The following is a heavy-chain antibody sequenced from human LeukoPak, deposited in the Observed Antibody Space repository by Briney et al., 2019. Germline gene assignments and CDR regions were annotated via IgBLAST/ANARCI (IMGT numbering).Heavy chain of an antibody. CDR3: ARAVVTADSDAFDI. Sequence: GASVKVSCKASGYTFTNYGISWVRQAPGQPLEWMGWISAYNGNTKYAQKLQGRVTMTTDTSTSTANMELRSLRYDGAAVYYCARAVVTADSDAFDIWGQGTMVTVSS. CDR1: GYTFTNYG. D-gene: IGHD2-21*02. CDR2: ISAYNGNT. V-gene: IGHV1-18*01. J-gene: IGHJ3*02.